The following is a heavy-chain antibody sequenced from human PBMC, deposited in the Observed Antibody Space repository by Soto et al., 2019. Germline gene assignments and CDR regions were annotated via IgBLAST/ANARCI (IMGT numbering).Heavy chain of an antibody. Sequence: QVQLVQSGAEVKKPGASVKVSCKASGYSFTRYRISWVRQAPGQGLEWMGWISGYNANTNYPENLQGSVTMTTDTSTSTAYMEVRNLISDDTAVYYCARRGDVPYYYYCLDVWGQGTTVTVSS. CDR3: ARRGDVPYYYYCLDV. J-gene: IGHJ6*02. V-gene: IGHV1-18*01. CDR1: GYSFTRYR. D-gene: IGHD3-16*01. CDR2: ISGYNANT.